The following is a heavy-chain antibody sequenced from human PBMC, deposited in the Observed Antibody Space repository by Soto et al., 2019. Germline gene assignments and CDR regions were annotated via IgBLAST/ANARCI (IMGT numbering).Heavy chain of an antibody. J-gene: IGHJ5*02. Sequence: QVQLQESGPGLVKPSQTLSLTCTVSGGSISSGGYYWSWIRQHPGKGLEWIGYIYYSGSTYYVPSLKIRFTIPVDTSKNQFSLKRSSGTAADTAVYDCARTINPWGQGNLVTVSS. CDR3: ARTINP. V-gene: IGHV4-31*03. D-gene: IGHD2-21*01. CDR1: GGSISSGGYY. CDR2: IYYSGST.